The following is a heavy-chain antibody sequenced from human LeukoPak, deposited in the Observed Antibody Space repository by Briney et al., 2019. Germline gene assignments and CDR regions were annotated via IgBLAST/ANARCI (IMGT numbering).Heavy chain of an antibody. D-gene: IGHD6-19*01. CDR3: ARGEIAVEFDY. CDR1: GFTFSSYS. J-gene: IGHJ4*02. V-gene: IGHV3-21*01. CDR2: ISSSSSYI. Sequence: GGSLRLSCAASGFTFSSYSRNWVRQAPGKGLEWVSSISSSSSYIYYADSVKGRFTISRDNAKNSLYLQMNSMRAEDTAVYYCARGEIAVEFDYWGQGTLVTVSS.